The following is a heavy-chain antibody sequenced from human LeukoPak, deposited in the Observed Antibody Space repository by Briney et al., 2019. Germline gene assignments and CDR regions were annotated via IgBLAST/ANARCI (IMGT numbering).Heavy chain of an antibody. Sequence: PGGSLRLSCAASGFTFSSYEMNWVRQAPGKGLEWVSAISGSGGSTYYADSVKGRFTISRDNSKNTLYLQMNSLRAEDTAVYYCAKDLAFGDPHYFDYWGQGTLVTVSS. CDR1: GFTFSSYE. J-gene: IGHJ4*02. V-gene: IGHV3-23*01. CDR3: AKDLAFGDPHYFDY. D-gene: IGHD4-17*01. CDR2: ISGSGGST.